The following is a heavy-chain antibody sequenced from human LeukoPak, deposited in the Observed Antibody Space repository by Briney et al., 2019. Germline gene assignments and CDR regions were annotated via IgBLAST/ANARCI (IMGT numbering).Heavy chain of an antibody. CDR3: ARVKKQWVDHNYQYYRDV. Sequence: ASVKVSCKAFGYTFSNYGINWVRQAPGHGREWMGWISPYTGDPRYTQTLQGRVTMTEETFTSTGDMELTGRGPEASAVYYFARVKKQWVDHNYQYYRDVWGKGTTVTVSS. V-gene: IGHV1-18*01. J-gene: IGHJ6*03. CDR2: ISPYTGDP. D-gene: IGHD6-19*01. CDR1: GYTFSNYG.